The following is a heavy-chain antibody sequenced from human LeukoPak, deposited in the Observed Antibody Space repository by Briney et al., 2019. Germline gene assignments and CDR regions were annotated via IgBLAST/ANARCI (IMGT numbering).Heavy chain of an antibody. D-gene: IGHD1-26*01. CDR2: IYSGGRI. J-gene: IGHJ4*02. CDR3: ARVEGAAYYFDY. V-gene: IGHV3-53*01. CDR1: GFTVSSNF. Sequence: PGGSLRLSCAASGFTVSSNFMSWVRQAPGKGLEWVSVIYSGGRIYYADSVKGRFTISRDNSKNTLYLQMNSLRPEDTAVYYCARVEGAAYYFDYWGQGTLVTVSS.